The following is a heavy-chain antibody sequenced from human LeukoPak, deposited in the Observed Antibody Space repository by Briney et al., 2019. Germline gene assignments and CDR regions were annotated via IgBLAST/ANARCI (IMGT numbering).Heavy chain of an antibody. CDR2: INTDGSST. V-gene: IGHV3-74*01. CDR1: GFTFSSYW. Sequence: DPGGSLRLSCAASGFTFSSYWMHWVRQAPGKGLVWVSRINTDGSSTSYADSVKGRFTISRDNSKSTLFLQMDSLRAEDTAVYYCAKRSRASDGSPFDYWGQGTLVTVSS. J-gene: IGHJ4*02. D-gene: IGHD5-24*01. CDR3: AKRSRASDGSPFDY.